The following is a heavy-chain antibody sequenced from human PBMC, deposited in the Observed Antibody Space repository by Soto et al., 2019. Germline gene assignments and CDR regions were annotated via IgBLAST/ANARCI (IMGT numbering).Heavy chain of an antibody. V-gene: IGHV4-34*01. D-gene: IGHD3-10*01. CDR1: GGSFSGYY. CDR3: AGYYGSEYYYYYGMDV. J-gene: IGHJ6*02. Sequence: PSETLSLTCAVYGGSFSGYYWSWILQPPGKGLEWIGEINHSGSTNYNPSLKSRVTISVDTSKNQFSLKLSSVTAADTAVYYCAGYYGSEYYYYYGMDVWGQGTTVTVSS. CDR2: INHSGST.